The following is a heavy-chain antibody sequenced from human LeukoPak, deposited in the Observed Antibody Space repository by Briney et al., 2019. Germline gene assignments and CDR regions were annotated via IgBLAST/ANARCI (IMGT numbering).Heavy chain of an antibody. CDR2: INHSGST. CDR1: GGSFSGYY. J-gene: IGHJ4*02. Sequence: SETLSLTCAVYGGSFSGYYWSWIRQPPGKGLEWIGEINHSGSTNYNPSLKSRVTISVDTSKNQFSLKLSSVTAADTAVYYCARGTGYSSSWYQYWGQGTLATVSS. D-gene: IGHD6-13*01. CDR3: ARGTGYSSSWYQY. V-gene: IGHV4-34*01.